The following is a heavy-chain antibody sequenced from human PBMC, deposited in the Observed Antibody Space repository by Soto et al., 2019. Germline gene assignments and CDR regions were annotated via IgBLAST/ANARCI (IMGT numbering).Heavy chain of an antibody. CDR1: GFNFSSYA. V-gene: IGHV3-23*01. CDR2: ISGSGGTTYT. D-gene: IGHD4-17*01. CDR3: AKGRDYGGNYRDY. Sequence: GGSLRLSCAASGFNFSSYAMSWVRQAPGKGLESVSAISGSGGTTYTYYADAVKGRFNISRENSQNTLYLHMNSLRAEDTAVYYCAKGRDYGGNYRDYWGQGTLVTV. J-gene: IGHJ4*02.